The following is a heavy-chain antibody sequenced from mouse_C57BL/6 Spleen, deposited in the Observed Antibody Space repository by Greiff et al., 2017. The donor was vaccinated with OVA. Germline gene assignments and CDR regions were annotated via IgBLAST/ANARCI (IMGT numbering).Heavy chain of an antibody. CDR2: ISSGSSTI. D-gene: IGHD1-1*01. CDR1: GFTFSDYG. CDR3: ARLLRVAY. V-gene: IGHV5-17*01. J-gene: IGHJ3*01. Sequence: EVKVVESGGGLVKPGGSLKLSCAASGFTFSDYGMHWVRQAPEKGLEWVAYISSGSSTIYYADTVKGRFTISRDNAKNTLFLQMTSLRSEDTAMYYCARLLRVAYWGQGTLVTVSA.